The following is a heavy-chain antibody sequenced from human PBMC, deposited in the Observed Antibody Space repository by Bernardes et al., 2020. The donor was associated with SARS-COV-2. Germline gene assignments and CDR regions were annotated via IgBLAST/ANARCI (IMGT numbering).Heavy chain of an antibody. D-gene: IGHD3-3*01. CDR1: GFTFSSYE. CDR3: ASLPNYDFWSGYYPKGSFDY. Sequence: GGSLRLSCAASGFTFSSYEMNWVRQAPGKGLEWVSYISSSGSTIYYADSVKGRFTISRDNAKNSLYLQMNSLRAEDTAVYYCASLPNYDFWSGYYPKGSFDYWGQGTLVTVSS. J-gene: IGHJ4*02. CDR2: ISSSGSTI. V-gene: IGHV3-48*03.